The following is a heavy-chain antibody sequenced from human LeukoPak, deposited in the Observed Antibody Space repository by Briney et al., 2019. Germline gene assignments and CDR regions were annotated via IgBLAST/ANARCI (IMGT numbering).Heavy chain of an antibody. J-gene: IGHJ5*02. CDR2: IIPIFGTA. CDR1: GGTFSSYA. CDR3: ARGFGSGSPKWFDP. Sequence: VTSVKDSCKASGGTFSSYAISWVRQAPGQGLEWMGGIIPIFGTANYAQKFQGRVTITADKSTSTAYMELSSLRSEDTAVYYCARGFGSGSPKWFDPWGQGTLVTVSS. V-gene: IGHV1-69*06. D-gene: IGHD3-10*01.